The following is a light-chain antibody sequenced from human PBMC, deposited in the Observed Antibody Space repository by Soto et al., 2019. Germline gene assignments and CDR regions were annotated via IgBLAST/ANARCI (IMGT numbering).Light chain of an antibody. J-gene: IGLJ3*02. Sequence: QSVLTQPASVSGSPGQSITISCTGTSSDVGSYNLVSWYQQHPGKAPKLMIYEVSKRPSGVSNRFSGSKSGNTASLTISVLQAEDEAEYYCCSYAGSSTFVFGGGTKLTVL. CDR1: SSDVGSYNL. V-gene: IGLV2-23*02. CDR3: CSYAGSSTFV. CDR2: EVS.